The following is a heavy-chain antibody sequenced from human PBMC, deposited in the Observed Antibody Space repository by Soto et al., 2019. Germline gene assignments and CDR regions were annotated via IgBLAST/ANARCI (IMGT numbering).Heavy chain of an antibody. V-gene: IGHV3-23*01. CDR2: ISSSGTTT. CDR3: AKGQYYDSTTYCFFDN. CDR1: GVTFSNYA. J-gene: IGHJ4*02. D-gene: IGHD3-22*01. Sequence: GGSLRLSCVASGVTFSNYAMTWVRQAPGKGLEWVSIISSSGTTTYYADSVKGRFTISRDNSKNTLFLQMNNLRAEDTAIYYCAKGQYYDSTTYCFFDNWAQGTLLTVSS.